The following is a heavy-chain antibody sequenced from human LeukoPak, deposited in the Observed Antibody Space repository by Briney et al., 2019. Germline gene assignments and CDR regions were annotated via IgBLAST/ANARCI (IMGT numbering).Heavy chain of an antibody. CDR3: AREGGPYRPLDY. V-gene: IGHV4-4*02. J-gene: IGHJ4*02. CDR1: GGSITNTNY. Sequence: SGTLSLTCGASGGSITNTNYWTWVRQPPGKGLEWIGEVNLQGSTNYNPSLMGRVAISVDTSENHISLQLTSVTAADTAVYYCAREGGPYRPLDYSGQGTLVTVSS. CDR2: VNLQGST.